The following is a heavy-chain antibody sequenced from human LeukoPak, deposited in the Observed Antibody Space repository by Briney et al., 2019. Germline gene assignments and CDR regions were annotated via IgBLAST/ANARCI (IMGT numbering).Heavy chain of an antibody. J-gene: IGHJ4*02. CDR1: GFTFSSYG. V-gene: IGHV3-23*01. CDR3: AKDSAFYYDSSGYDPYYFDY. Sequence: TGGSLRLSCAASGFTFSSYGMSWVRQAPGKGLEWVSAISGSGGSTYYADSVKGRFTISRDNSKNTLYLQMNSLRAEDTAVYYCAKDSAFYYDSSGYDPYYFDYWGQGTLVTVSS. CDR2: ISGSGGST. D-gene: IGHD3-22*01.